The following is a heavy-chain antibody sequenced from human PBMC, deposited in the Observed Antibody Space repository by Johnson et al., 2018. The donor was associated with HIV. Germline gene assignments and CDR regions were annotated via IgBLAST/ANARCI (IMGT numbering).Heavy chain of an antibody. J-gene: IGHJ3*02. V-gene: IGHV3-23*04. CDR3: AKVRDYYDSSGYSYYDAFDI. CDR1: GFTFSSYA. Sequence: VQLVESGGGLVQRGGSLRLSCAASGFTFSSYAMTWVRQAPGKGVEWVSAIRGSCDSTYYADSVQGRFTISRDNSKNTLSLQMNSLRAEDTAVYYCAKVRDYYDSSGYSYYDAFDIWGQGTMVTVSS. CDR2: IRGSCDST. D-gene: IGHD3-22*01.